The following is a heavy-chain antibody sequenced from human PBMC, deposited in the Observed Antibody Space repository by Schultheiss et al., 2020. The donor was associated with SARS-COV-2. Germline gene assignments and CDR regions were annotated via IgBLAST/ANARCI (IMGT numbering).Heavy chain of an antibody. Sequence: GGSLRLSCAAAGFTFSNSDMNWVHQAPRKGLEWVSGVRWNGSWTHFADSVKGRLIICRDNFRNSLYVERNSVRAEDTAVYYCAKAFTVTWPHRFDYWGQGTLVTVSS. V-gene: IGHV3-35*01. D-gene: IGHD4-11*01. CDR3: AKAFTVTWPHRFDY. J-gene: IGHJ4*02. CDR1: GFTFSNSD. CDR2: VRWNGSWT.